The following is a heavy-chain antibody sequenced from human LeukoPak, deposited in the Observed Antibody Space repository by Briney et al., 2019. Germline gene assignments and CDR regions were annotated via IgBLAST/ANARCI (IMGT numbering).Heavy chain of an antibody. Sequence: PSETLSLTCLVTGGSNSSDSWRWPRQPPGKGLEWIGYIFYSGSTNYNPSLKSRVTISVDTSKNQSFLKLSSVPAADRAIYSCARSGTVTTFSYNYYMDVWGKGTTVTVSS. J-gene: IGHJ6*03. V-gene: IGHV4-59*01. D-gene: IGHD2/OR15-2a*01. CDR1: GGSNSSDS. CDR3: ARSGTVTTFSYNYYMDV. CDR2: IFYSGST.